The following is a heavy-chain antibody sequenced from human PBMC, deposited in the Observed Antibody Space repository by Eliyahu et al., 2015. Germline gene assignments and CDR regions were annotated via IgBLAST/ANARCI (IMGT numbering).Heavy chain of an antibody. J-gene: IGHJ2*01. Sequence: QVQVVQSGAEVKKPGASVKVSCKASGYTFTSYGISWVRQAPGQGLEWMGWISPYNGNTNYAQKFQDRVTMTTDTSTSTAYMELRSLRSDDTAVYYCARDYNWNSPDWNFDLWGRGTLVTVSS. V-gene: IGHV1-18*01. CDR2: ISPYNGNT. CDR1: GYTFTSYG. CDR3: ARDYNWNSPDWNFDL. D-gene: IGHD1-7*01.